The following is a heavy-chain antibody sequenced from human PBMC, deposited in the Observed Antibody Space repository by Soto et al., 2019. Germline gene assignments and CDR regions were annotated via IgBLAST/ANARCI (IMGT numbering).Heavy chain of an antibody. J-gene: IGHJ5*02. V-gene: IGHV3-11*01. CDR1: GFTFSDYY. CDR2: ISSSGHTV. Sequence: QVQLVESGGGLVKPGGSLRLSCAASGFTFSDYYMNWIRQAPGKGLEWVSYISSSGHTVYYADSVKGRFTISRDNVKNSLYLQMNSLRAEDTAVYYCLLPDILTGYYRAWGQGTLVTVSS. CDR3: LLPDILTGYYRA. D-gene: IGHD3-9*01.